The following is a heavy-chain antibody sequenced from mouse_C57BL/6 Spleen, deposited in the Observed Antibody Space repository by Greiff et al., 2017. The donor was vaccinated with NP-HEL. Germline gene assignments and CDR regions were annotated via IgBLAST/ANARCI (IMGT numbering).Heavy chain of an antibody. CDR2: FHPYNDDT. V-gene: IGHV1-47*01. D-gene: IGHD1-1*01. CDR1: GYTFTTYP. CDR3: ARGLYYYGSSMYYFDY. J-gene: IGHJ2*01. Sequence: QVQLKQSGAELVKPGASVKMSCKASGYTFTTYPIEWMKQNHGKSLEWIGNFHPYNDDTKYNEKFKGKATLTVEKSSSTVYLELSRLTSDDSAVYYCARGLYYYGSSMYYFDYWGQGTTLTVSS.